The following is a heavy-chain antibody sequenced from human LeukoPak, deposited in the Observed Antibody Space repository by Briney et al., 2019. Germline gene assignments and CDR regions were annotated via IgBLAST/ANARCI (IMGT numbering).Heavy chain of an antibody. V-gene: IGHV1-58*01. CDR1: GFTFTSRSA. Sequence: XPSVKVSCKASGFTFTSRSAVQWVRQARGQRLEWIGWIVVDSDNTNYAENFQERVTITRDMSASTSYMELSSLRSEDTAVYFCAAPYTSSWFDLWGQGTLVTVSS. CDR3: AAPYTSSWFDL. D-gene: IGHD6-13*01. J-gene: IGHJ5*02. CDR2: IVVDSDNT.